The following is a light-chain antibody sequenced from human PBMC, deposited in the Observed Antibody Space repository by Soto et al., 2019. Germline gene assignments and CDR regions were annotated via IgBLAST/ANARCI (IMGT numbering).Light chain of an antibody. V-gene: IGKV1-5*03. CDR1: HSMNSV. CDR3: QHYNSYSEA. CDR2: KAS. Sequence: DKQLTYSPSTLSGSVGGRVPSTLRARHSMNSVFAWYQQKPAKAPKLLIYKASTLKSVVPSRFSGSGSGTEFTLTISSLQPDDFATYYCQHYNSYSEAFGQGTKVDIK. J-gene: IGKJ1*01.